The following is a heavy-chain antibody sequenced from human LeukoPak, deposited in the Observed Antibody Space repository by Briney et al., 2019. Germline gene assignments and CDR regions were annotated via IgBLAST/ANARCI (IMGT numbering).Heavy chain of an antibody. CDR3: AGYDYYDKNGYLREVSDI. D-gene: IGHD3-22*01. V-gene: IGHV1-2*02. J-gene: IGHJ3*02. CDR1: GYTFTQYS. Sequence: ASVKVSCKSTGYTFTQYSMHWLRQAPGQGLEWMGWINPNSGGTNYAQKFQGRVTMTRDTSISTAYMELSRLRSDDTAVYYCAGYDYYDKNGYLREVSDIWGQGTMVTISS. CDR2: INPNSGGT.